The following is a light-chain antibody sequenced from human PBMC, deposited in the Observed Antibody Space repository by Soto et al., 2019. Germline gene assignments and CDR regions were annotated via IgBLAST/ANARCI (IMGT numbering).Light chain of an antibody. J-gene: IGKJ2*01. CDR2: AAS. CDR3: QQYGGSPPYT. V-gene: IGKV3-20*01. CDR1: HSVSSSY. Sequence: EIVLTQSPGTLSLSPGERATLSCRASHSVSSSYLAWYQQKPGQAPRLLIYAASSRATGIPDRFSGSGSGTDFTLTIIRLEPEDFAVYYCQQYGGSPPYTFGQGTKLEIK.